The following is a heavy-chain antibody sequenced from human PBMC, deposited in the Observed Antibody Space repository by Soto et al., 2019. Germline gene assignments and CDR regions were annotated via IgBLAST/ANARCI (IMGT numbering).Heavy chain of an antibody. CDR1: GGSISSYY. CDR3: ARAYGDYVFDY. Sequence: SETLSLTCTVSGGSISSYYWSWIRQPPGKGLEWIGYIYYGGSTNYNPSLKSRVTISVDTSKNQFSLKLSSVTAADTAVYYCARAYGDYVFDYWGQGTLVTSPQ. V-gene: IGHV4-59*01. D-gene: IGHD4-17*01. J-gene: IGHJ4*02. CDR2: IYYGGST.